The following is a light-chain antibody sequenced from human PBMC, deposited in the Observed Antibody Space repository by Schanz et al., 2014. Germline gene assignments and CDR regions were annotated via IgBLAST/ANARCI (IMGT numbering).Light chain of an antibody. Sequence: EIVMTQSPATLSVSPGERATLFCRASQSVSSNLAWFQQKPGQAPRLLIYGASTRATGLPARFSGSGSGTEFTLTISSLQSEDFAVYYCQQYDNWWTFGQGTKVEIK. CDR2: GAS. CDR1: QSVSSN. CDR3: QQYDNWWT. J-gene: IGKJ1*01. V-gene: IGKV3-15*01.